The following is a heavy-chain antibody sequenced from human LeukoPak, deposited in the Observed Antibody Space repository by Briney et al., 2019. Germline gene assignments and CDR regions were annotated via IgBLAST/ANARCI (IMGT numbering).Heavy chain of an antibody. Sequence: PSETLSLTCTVSGGSISSGSYYWSWIRQPAGKGLEWIGRIYTSGSTNYNPSLKSRVTISVDTSKNQFSLKLGSVTAADTAVYYCARDAAAGNWFDPWGQGTLVTVSS. CDR3: ARDAAAGNWFDP. CDR1: GGSISSGSYY. CDR2: IYTSGST. J-gene: IGHJ5*02. V-gene: IGHV4-61*02. D-gene: IGHD6-13*01.